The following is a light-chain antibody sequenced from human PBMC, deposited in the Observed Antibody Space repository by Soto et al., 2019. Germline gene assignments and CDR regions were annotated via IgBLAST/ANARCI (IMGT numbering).Light chain of an antibody. CDR3: QQYGSSRT. CDR1: QSVSSSY. Sequence: EIAMTQSPATLSVSPGERSTVSCRASQSVSSSYLAWYQQKPGQAPRLLVYGASSRTTGIPDRFSGSGSGTDFTLTISRLEPEDFAVYYCQQYGSSRTFGQGTKVDIK. V-gene: IGKV3-20*01. CDR2: GAS. J-gene: IGKJ1*01.